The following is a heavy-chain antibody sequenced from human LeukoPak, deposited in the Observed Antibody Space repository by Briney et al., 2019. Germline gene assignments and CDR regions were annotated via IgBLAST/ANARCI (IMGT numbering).Heavy chain of an antibody. CDR1: GFTFSSYS. V-gene: IGHV3-21*01. CDR3: ARDGRTTGTTWYYYYYMDV. CDR2: ISSSSSYI. J-gene: IGHJ6*03. Sequence: PGGSLRLSCAASGFTFSSYSMNWVRQAPGKGLEWVSSISSSSSYIYYADSVKGRFTISRDNAKNSLYLQMNSLRAEDTAVYYCARDGRTTGTTWYYYYYMDVWGKGTTVTVSS. D-gene: IGHD1-1*01.